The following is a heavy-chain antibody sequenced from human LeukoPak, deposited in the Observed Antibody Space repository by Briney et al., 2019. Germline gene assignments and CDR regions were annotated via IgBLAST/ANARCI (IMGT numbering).Heavy chain of an antibody. J-gene: IGHJ4*02. D-gene: IGHD6-19*01. CDR3: ARAYSSGWTGFDY. CDR2: MNRNGGSG. V-gene: IGHV3-20*04. Sequence: GGSLRLSCAAAGFTFDDYGMSRVRQAPGKGLEWGSGMNRNGGSGGYADSVKGRGTISRDNAKESLYLQMNGLRAEDTALYYCARAYSSGWTGFDYWGQGTLVTVSS. CDR1: GFTFDDYG.